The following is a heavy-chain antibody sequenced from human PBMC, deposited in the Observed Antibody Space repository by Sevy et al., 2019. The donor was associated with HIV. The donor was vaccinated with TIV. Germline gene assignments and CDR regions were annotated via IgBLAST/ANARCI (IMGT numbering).Heavy chain of an antibody. V-gene: IGHV1-69*13. CDR2: IISIFGTT. D-gene: IGHD6-19*01. J-gene: IGHJ5*02. CDR1: GGSFSSYG. Sequence: ASVKVSCKTSGGSFSSYGFSWVRQAPGQGLEWMGGIISIFGTTDYAQNFQGRVTITADESTSTLYMELSSLTAEDTAFYYCARLGIPVAGTWFDPWGQGTLVTVSS. CDR3: ARLGIPVAGTWFDP.